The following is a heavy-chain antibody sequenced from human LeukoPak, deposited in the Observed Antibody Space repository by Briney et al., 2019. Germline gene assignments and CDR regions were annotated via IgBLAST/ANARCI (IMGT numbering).Heavy chain of an antibody. CDR2: IIPIFCTA. CDR1: GGTFSSYA. Sequence: AASVKVFCKASGGTFSSYAISWVRQAPGQALELMGGIIPIFCTANYAQKFQGRVTITADESTSTAYMELSSLRSEDTAVYYCARGGYYYGSGSYFVYYYYMDVWGKGTTVTVSS. V-gene: IGHV1-69*01. D-gene: IGHD3-10*01. CDR3: ARGGYYYGSGSYFVYYYYMDV. J-gene: IGHJ6*03.